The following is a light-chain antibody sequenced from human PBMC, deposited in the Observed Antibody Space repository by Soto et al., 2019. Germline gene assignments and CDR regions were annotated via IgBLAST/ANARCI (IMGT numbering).Light chain of an antibody. CDR3: SSYRANSTPYV. Sequence: QSALTQPASVSGSPGQSITISCTGTSSDVGGYNYVSWYQQHPGKAPKLMIYEVSNRPSGVSTRFSGSKSGNTASLTISGVQAEDEAHYYRSSYRANSTPYVFGTGTKVTVL. CDR2: EVS. CDR1: SSDVGGYNY. V-gene: IGLV2-14*01. J-gene: IGLJ1*01.